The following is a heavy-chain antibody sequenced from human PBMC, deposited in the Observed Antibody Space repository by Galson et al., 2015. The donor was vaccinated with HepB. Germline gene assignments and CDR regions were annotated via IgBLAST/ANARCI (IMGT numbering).Heavy chain of an antibody. Sequence: SLRLSCAASGFTFGSYAMHWVRQAPGKGLEWVAVISLDGSNKYYTDSVKGRFTISRDNSKNTLYLQMNSLRAEDTAVYYCASGAAAGTIGYFDYWGQGTLVTVSS. CDR1: GFTFGSYA. D-gene: IGHD6-13*01. CDR2: ISLDGSNK. CDR3: ASGAAAGTIGYFDY. V-gene: IGHV3-30-3*01. J-gene: IGHJ4*02.